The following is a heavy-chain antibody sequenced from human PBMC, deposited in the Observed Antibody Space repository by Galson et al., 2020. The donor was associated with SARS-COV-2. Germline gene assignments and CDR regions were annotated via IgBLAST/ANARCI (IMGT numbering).Heavy chain of an antibody. CDR1: GYTFGNHW. CDR3: ARARESDTTTKGFDV. Sequence: GESLKISCKGSGYTFGNHWIGWVCQMPGKGLEWMGIIYPDHSNTRYSPSFQGQVTISADKSVTTAYLQWNSLQVSDSAMYYCARARESDTTTKGFDVWGQGTAVTVSS. V-gene: IGHV5-51*01. CDR2: IYPDHSNT. D-gene: IGHD1-26*01. J-gene: IGHJ6*02.